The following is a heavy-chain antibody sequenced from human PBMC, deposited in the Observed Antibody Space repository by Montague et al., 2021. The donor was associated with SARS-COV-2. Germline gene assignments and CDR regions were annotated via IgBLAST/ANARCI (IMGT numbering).Heavy chain of an antibody. CDR1: GGSISSSSYY. V-gene: IGHV4-39*02. D-gene: IGHD3-10*01. Sequence: SETLSLTCTVSGGSISSSSYYWGWIRQPPGKGLEWIGSIYYSGTTYYNPSLKSRVTISVDTSKNQFSLKLSSVTAADTAVYYCARDVRSVMVRGPDFDYWGQGTLVTVSS. CDR3: ARDVRSVMVRGPDFDY. CDR2: IYYSGTT. J-gene: IGHJ4*02.